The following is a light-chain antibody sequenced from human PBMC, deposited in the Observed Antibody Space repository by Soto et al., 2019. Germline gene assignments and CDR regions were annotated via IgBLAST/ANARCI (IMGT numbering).Light chain of an antibody. J-gene: IGKJ1*01. CDR2: GAS. CDR3: HQYGSSPWT. CDR1: QSVTNNY. V-gene: IGKV3-20*01. Sequence: EIVLTQSPGTLSLSPGERASLSCSASQSVTNNYLAWYQQKPGQAPRLVIFGASSRATGIPDRFSGSGSGTDFTLTISRLEPEDFAVYYCHQYGSSPWTFGQGTKVDIK.